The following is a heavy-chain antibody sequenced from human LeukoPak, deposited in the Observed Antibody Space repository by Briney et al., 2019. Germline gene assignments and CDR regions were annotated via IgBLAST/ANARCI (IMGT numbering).Heavy chain of an antibody. V-gene: IGHV3-11*01. Sequence: PGGSLRLSCAASGLTFSDYYMSWIRQAPGKGLEWVSYISSSGSTIYYADSVKGRFTISRDNAKNSLYLQMNSLRAEDTAVYYCARDNYYDSSGYPSGIDYWGQGTLVTVSS. CDR1: GLTFSDYY. D-gene: IGHD3-22*01. CDR3: ARDNYYDSSGYPSGIDY. J-gene: IGHJ4*02. CDR2: ISSSGSTI.